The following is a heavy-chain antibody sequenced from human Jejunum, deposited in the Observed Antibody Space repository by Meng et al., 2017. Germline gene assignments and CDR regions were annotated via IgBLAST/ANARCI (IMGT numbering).Heavy chain of an antibody. Sequence: QVQRQESGPGLVRPSGALSLTCAVSGGFSSIYWWSWLRQPPGKGLEWIGEMHQSGSSNYNPSLKSRLTMSVDESKNHFSLKLNSVTAADTAVYYCARGWKYAWFNWAQGTLVTVSS. V-gene: IGHV4-4*02. CDR1: GGFSSIYW. D-gene: IGHD1-7*01. J-gene: IGHJ4*02. CDR2: MHQSGSS. CDR3: ARGWKYAWFN.